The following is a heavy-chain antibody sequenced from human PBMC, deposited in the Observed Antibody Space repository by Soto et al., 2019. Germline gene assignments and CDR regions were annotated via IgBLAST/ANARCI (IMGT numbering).Heavy chain of an antibody. CDR3: ARGVEGDSYYYYYYMDV. Sequence: GGSLRLSCAASGFTVSSNYMSWVRQAPGKGLEWVSVIYSGGSTYYADSVKGRFTISRDNSKNTLYLQMNSLRAEDTAVYYCARGVEGDSYYYYYYMDVWGKGTTVTVSS. J-gene: IGHJ6*03. V-gene: IGHV3-66*01. CDR1: GFTVSSNY. CDR2: IYSGGST. D-gene: IGHD2-21*02.